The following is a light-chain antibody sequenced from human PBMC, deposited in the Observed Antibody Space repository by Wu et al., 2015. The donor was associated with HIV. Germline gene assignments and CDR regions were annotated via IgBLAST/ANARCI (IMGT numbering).Light chain of an antibody. Sequence: DIQMTQSPSTLSASVGDRVTITCRASRNINTRLAWYQQKPGTAPKLLIYQASALEMGSHQGSAAVDLGQNSLSPSAACSLMILLTYYCQQYNFYSRTFGQGAKV. CDR2: QAS. CDR1: RNINTR. V-gene: IGKV1-5*03. CDR3: QQYNFYSRT. J-gene: IGKJ1*01.